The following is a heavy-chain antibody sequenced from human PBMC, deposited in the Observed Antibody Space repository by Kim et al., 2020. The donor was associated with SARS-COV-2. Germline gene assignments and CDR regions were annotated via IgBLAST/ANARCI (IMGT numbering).Heavy chain of an antibody. J-gene: IGHJ4*02. CDR1: GGSISSSSYY. V-gene: IGHV4-39*01. CDR2: IYYSGST. Sequence: SETLSLTCTVSGGSISSSSYYWGWIRQPPGKGLEWIGSIYYSGSTYYNPSLKSRVTISVDTSKNQFSLKLSSVTAADTAVYYCASTTVLRYFDWLLSGQIDYWGQGTLVPVS. D-gene: IGHD3-9*01. CDR3: ASTTVLRYFDWLLSGQIDY.